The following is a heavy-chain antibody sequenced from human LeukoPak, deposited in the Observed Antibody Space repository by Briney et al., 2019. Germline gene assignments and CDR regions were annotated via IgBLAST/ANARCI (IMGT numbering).Heavy chain of an antibody. J-gene: IGHJ5*02. CDR2: MYYSGST. Sequence: SETLSLTCTVSGYSISSGFYWGWIRQPPGKGLEWIGSMYYSGSTYYNPSLKSRVTISVDTSKNQFSLMLSSVTAADTAVYYCARLGVTMVRGVLNWFDPWGQGTLVTVSS. D-gene: IGHD3-10*01. V-gene: IGHV4-38-2*02. CDR3: ARLGVTMVRGVLNWFDP. CDR1: GYSISSGFY.